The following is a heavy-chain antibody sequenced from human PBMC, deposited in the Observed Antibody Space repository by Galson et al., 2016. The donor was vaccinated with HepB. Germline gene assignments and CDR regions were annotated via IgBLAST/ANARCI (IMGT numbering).Heavy chain of an antibody. J-gene: IGHJ4*02. Sequence: SLRLSCATSGFRFNDHYIEWARQAPGKGLEWIGLIRNGVERYSTELAASVRGSFRISRDDSQNSVYLQMNSLKTEDTAVYYCARAIRNRLLSEYWGQGTLITVSS. D-gene: IGHD1-14*01. V-gene: IGHV3-72*01. CDR3: ARAIRNRLLSEY. CDR2: IRNGVERYST. CDR1: GFRFNDHY.